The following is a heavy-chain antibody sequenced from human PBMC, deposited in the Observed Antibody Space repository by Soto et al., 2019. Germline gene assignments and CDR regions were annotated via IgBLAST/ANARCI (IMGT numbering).Heavy chain of an antibody. CDR3: VGESFYRFDY. J-gene: IGHJ4*02. CDR1: GFTFSDHH. D-gene: IGHD3-16*01. V-gene: IGHV3-72*01. Sequence: EVQLVESGGGLVQPGGSLRLSCAASGFTFSDHHMNWVRQAPGKGLEWVGRTRNKGASYTTEYAASVKCRFTISRDDSKDSLYLQMHSLKTEDTAVYYCVGESFYRFDYWGQGTLVTVSS. CDR2: TRNKGASYTT.